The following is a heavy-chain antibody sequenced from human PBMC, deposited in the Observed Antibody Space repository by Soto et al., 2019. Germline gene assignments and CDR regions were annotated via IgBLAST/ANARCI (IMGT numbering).Heavy chain of an antibody. CDR2: ISYDGSNK. Sequence: GGSLRLSCAASGFTFISYAMHWVRQAPGKGLEWVAVISYDGSNKYYADSVKGRFTISRDNSKNTLYLQMNSLRAEDTAVYYCARVSSIAARFYYYGMDVWGQGTTVTVSS. CDR3: ARVSSIAARFYYYGMDV. CDR1: GFTFISYA. J-gene: IGHJ6*02. V-gene: IGHV3-30-3*01. D-gene: IGHD6-6*01.